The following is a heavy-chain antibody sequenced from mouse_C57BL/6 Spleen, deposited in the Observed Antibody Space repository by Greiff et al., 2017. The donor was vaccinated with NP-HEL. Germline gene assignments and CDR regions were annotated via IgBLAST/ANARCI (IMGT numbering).Heavy chain of an antibody. J-gene: IGHJ4*01. CDR1: GYTFTDYY. CDR3: ARRSYDGYYYYAMDY. D-gene: IGHD2-3*01. CDR2: INPNNGGT. Sequence: VQLQQSGPELVKPGASVKISCKASGYTFTDYYMNWVKQSHGKSLEWIGDINPNNGGTSYNQKFKGKATLTVDKSSSTAYMELRSLTSEDSAVYYCARRSYDGYYYYAMDYWGQGTSVTVSS. V-gene: IGHV1-26*01.